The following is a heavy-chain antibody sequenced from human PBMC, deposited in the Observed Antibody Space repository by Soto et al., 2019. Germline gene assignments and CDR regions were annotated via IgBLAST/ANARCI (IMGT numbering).Heavy chain of an antibody. V-gene: IGHV1-3*01. J-gene: IGHJ2*01. CDR1: GYTFTSYA. D-gene: IGHD6-19*01. CDR3: ARVVIPVAGPHPSQYWYFDL. Sequence: QVQLVQSGAEVKKPGASVKVSCKASGYTFTSYAMHWVRQAPGQRLEWMGWINAGNGNTKYSQKFQGRVTITRATSASTAYMALRSLRSEDTAVYYCARVVIPVAGPHPSQYWYFDLWGRGTLVTVSS. CDR2: INAGNGNT.